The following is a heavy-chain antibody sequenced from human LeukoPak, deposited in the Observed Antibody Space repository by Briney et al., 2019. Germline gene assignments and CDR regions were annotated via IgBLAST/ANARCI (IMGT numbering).Heavy chain of an antibody. CDR1: GFTFSSYW. V-gene: IGHV3-74*01. CDR2: INIDGSST. Sequence: QPGGSLRLSCAASGFTFSSYWMHWVRQVPGKGPVWVSRINIDGSSTTYADSVKGRFTISRDNAKNTLYLQMNSLRAEDTAVYYCSSVFDWGQGTLVTVSS. D-gene: IGHD3-10*02. CDR3: SSVFD. J-gene: IGHJ4*02.